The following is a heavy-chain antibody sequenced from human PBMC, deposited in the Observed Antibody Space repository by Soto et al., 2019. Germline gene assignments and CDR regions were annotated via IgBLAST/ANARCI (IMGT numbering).Heavy chain of an antibody. V-gene: IGHV4-59*01. D-gene: IGHD4-17*01. CDR2: IYYSGST. CDR1: GGSISSYY. Sequence: PSETLSLTCTVSGGSISSYYWSWIRQPPGKGLEWIGYIYYSGSTNYNPSLKSRVTISVDTSKNQFSLKLSSVTAADTAVYYCARELGSDYSWYFDYWGQGTLVTVSS. CDR3: ARELGSDYSWYFDY. J-gene: IGHJ4*02.